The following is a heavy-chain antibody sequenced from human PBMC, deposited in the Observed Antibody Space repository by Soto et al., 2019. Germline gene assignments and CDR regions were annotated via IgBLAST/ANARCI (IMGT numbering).Heavy chain of an antibody. D-gene: IGHD6-6*01. CDR3: ATHRGIAARPDY. V-gene: IGHV4-31*03. CDR2: IYYSGST. Sequence: QVQLQESGPGLVKPSQTLSLTCTVSGGSISSGGYYWSWIRQHPGKGLEWIGYIYYSGSTYYNPSLQRRVTISVDTSKNQCSLTLSSVTAADTAVYYCATHRGIAARPDYWGQGTLVTVSS. CDR1: GGSISSGGYY. J-gene: IGHJ4*02.